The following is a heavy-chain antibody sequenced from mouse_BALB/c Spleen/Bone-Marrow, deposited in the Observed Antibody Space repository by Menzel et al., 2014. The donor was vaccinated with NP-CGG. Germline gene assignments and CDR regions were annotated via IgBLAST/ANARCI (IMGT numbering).Heavy chain of an antibody. J-gene: IGHJ1*01. V-gene: IGHV1S56*01. Sequence: QVQLQQSGPELVKPGASVKMSCKASGYTFTSYYIHWVKQRPGQGLEWIGWIYPGDGSTKYNEKFKGKTTLTADKSSSTAYMLLSSLTSEDSASYFCARTTAWCFDVWGAGTTVTVSS. D-gene: IGHD1-2*01. CDR2: IYPGDGST. CDR3: ARTTAWCFDV. CDR1: GYTFTSYY.